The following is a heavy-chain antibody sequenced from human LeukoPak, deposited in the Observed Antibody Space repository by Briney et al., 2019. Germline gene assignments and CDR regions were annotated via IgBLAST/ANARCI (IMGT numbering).Heavy chain of an antibody. CDR3: ARSGGGTYFDN. Sequence: GGSLRLSCAASGFIFSTYGMHWVRQAPGKGLEWVAVIWADGSNTDYADSVKCRFTISKDNSKNTLYLQMNSLRAEDPAVYYCARSGGGTYFDNWGQGTLVTVSS. J-gene: IGHJ4*02. V-gene: IGHV3-33*01. D-gene: IGHD2-15*01. CDR2: IWADGSNT. CDR1: GFIFSTYG.